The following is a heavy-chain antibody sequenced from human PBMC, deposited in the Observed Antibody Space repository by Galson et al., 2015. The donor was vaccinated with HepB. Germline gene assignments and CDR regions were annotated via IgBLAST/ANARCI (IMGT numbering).Heavy chain of an antibody. CDR1: GFTFSSYW. CDR2: IKQDGSEK. CDR3: ARDGNPFYVDTAMVRGDAFDI. V-gene: IGHV3-7*03. D-gene: IGHD5-18*01. J-gene: IGHJ3*02. Sequence: SLRLSCAASGFTFSSYWMSWVRQAPGKGLEWVANIKQDGSEKYYVDSVKGRFTISRDNAKNSLYLQMNSLRAEDTAVYYCARDGNPFYVDTAMVRGDAFDIWGQGTMVTVSS.